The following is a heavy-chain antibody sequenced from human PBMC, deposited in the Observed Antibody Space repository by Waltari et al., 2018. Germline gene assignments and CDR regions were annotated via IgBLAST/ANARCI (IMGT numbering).Heavy chain of an antibody. CDR3: ARDGGSYAYYYYGMDV. V-gene: IGHV3-21*01. CDR1: VFTFSSCR. CDR2: ISSSSSYI. Sequence: EVQLVESGGGLVKPGGSLRLSCAASVFTFSSCRMNWLRQAPGKGLEWVSSISSSSSYIYYADSVKGRFTISRDNAKNSLYLQMNSLRAEDTAVYYCARDGGSYAYYYYGMDVWGQGTTVTVSS. D-gene: IGHD1-26*01. J-gene: IGHJ6*02.